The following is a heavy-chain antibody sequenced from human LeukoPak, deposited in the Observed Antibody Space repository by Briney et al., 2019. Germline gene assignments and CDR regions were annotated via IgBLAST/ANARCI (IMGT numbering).Heavy chain of an antibody. CDR1: GGTISRYA. Sequence: ASVKVSCKTSGGTISRYAISWVRQAPGQGLEWMGWINTNTGNPTYAQGFTGRFVFSLDTSVSTAYLQISSLKAEDTAVYYCARLLVGGSGTNWFDPWGQGTLVTVSS. CDR3: ARLLVGGSGTNWFDP. D-gene: IGHD2-15*01. CDR2: INTNTGNP. V-gene: IGHV7-4-1*02. J-gene: IGHJ5*02.